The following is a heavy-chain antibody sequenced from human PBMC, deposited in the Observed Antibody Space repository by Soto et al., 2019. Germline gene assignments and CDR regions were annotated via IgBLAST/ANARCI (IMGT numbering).Heavy chain of an antibody. CDR3: ARAGGLGAVAVDY. V-gene: IGHV4-59*11. Sequence: PSETLSLTCTVSGGSITSITNHYCSWIRQPPGKGLEWIGYISYSGHTSYNPSLKSRVILSVDTPKNQFSLKLSSVTAADTAVYYCARAGGLGAVAVDYWGQGTLVTVSS. D-gene: IGHD6-19*01. J-gene: IGHJ4*02. CDR2: ISYSGHT. CDR1: GGSITSITNHY.